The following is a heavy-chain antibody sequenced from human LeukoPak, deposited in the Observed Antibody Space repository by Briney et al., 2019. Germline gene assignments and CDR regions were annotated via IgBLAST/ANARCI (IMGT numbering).Heavy chain of an antibody. D-gene: IGHD6-13*01. V-gene: IGHV1-2*02. CDR1: GYTFTGYY. CDR2: INPNSGGT. Sequence: GSSVKVSCKASGYTFTGYYMHWVRQAPGQGLEWMGWINPNSGGTNYAQKFQGRVTMTRDTSISTAYMELSRLRSDDTAVYYCARSSSSSWNFDYWGQGTLVTVS. CDR3: ARSSSSSWNFDY. J-gene: IGHJ4*02.